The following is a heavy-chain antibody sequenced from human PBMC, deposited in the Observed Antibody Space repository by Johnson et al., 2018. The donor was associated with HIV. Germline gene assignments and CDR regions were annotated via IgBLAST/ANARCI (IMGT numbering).Heavy chain of an antibody. V-gene: IGHV3-66*01. CDR3: AKYKESWNYGAFDI. D-gene: IGHD1-7*01. J-gene: IGHJ3*02. CDR2: IYSGGST. CDR1: GFTVSSNY. Sequence: VQLVESGGGLVQPGGSLRLSCAASGFTVSSNYMSWVRQAPGKGLEWVSVIYSGGSTYYADSVKGRFTISRDNSKNTLYLQMNSLRAGDTAVYYCAKYKESWNYGAFDIWGQGTMVTVSS.